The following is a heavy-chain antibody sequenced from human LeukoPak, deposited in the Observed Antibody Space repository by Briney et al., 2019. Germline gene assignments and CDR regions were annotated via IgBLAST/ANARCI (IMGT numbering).Heavy chain of an antibody. Sequence: SETLSLTCTVSGGSISGYYWSWIRQPAGQGLEWIGRVYSNGDTRYNPSLKRRVTMSVDTSKNQLSLNLGPVTAADTAVYYCGRAAGAAGGQYFDYWGQGTLVTVSS. J-gene: IGHJ4*02. CDR3: GRAAGAAGGQYFDY. CDR1: GGSISGYY. CDR2: VYSNGDT. V-gene: IGHV4-4*07. D-gene: IGHD6-13*01.